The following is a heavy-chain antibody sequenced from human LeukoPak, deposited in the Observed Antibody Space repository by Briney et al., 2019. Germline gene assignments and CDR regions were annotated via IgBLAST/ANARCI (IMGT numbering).Heavy chain of an antibody. CDR2: INWDGGST. V-gene: IGHV3-20*04. J-gene: IGHJ4*02. CDR1: GFTFDDYG. D-gene: IGHD3-16*02. CDR3: AKVRVNDYVWGSYRYPFDY. Sequence: GGSLRLSCAASGFTFDDYGMSWVRQAPGKGLEWVSGINWDGGSTTYADSVKGRFTISRDNGKNSLYLQMNSLRAEDTAVYYCAKVRVNDYVWGSYRYPFDYWGQGTLVTVSS.